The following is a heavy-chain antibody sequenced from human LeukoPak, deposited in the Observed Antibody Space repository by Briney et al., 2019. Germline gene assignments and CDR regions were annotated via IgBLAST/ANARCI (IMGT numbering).Heavy chain of an antibody. CDR3: ARGNGMDV. V-gene: IGHV3-21*01. Sequence: PGGSLRLSCAASGFTFSSYSMNWVRQAPGKGLEWVSSISSSSSCIYYADPVKGRFTISRDNAKNSLYLQMNSLRAEDTAVYYCARGNGMDVWGQGTTVTVSS. J-gene: IGHJ6*02. CDR2: ISSSSSCI. CDR1: GFTFSSYS.